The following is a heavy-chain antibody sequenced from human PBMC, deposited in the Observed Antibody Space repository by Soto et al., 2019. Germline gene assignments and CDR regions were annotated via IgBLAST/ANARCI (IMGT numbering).Heavy chain of an antibody. CDR1: GGSISSGGYY. Sequence: QVQLQESGPGLVKPSQTLSLTCTVSGGSISSGGYYWSWIRQHPGKGLEWIGYIHYSGSTDYNPSLKSRVTISVDTSKNQFSLKLGSVSAADTAVYYCARYRQGWVTPDDYYFDYWGQGTLVTVSS. CDR2: IHYSGST. V-gene: IGHV4-31*03. CDR3: ARYRQGWVTPDDYYFDY. J-gene: IGHJ4*02. D-gene: IGHD2-21*02.